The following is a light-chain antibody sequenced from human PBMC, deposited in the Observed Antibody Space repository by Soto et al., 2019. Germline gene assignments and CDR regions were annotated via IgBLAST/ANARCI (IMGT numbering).Light chain of an antibody. V-gene: IGKV1-5*01. CDR3: QQANSFPLT. CDR2: DAS. Sequence: DIQMTQSPSNLSASVGDRVTITCRASQTVNTWLAWYQQKPGKAPKVLIFDASSLKTGVPSRFSGSGSGTDFTLTISNLHPDDFASYFCQQANSFPLTFGGGTKVDIK. CDR1: QTVNTW. J-gene: IGKJ4*01.